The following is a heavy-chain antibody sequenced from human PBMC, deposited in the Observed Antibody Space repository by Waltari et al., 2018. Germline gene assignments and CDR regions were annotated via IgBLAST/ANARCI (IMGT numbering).Heavy chain of an antibody. J-gene: IGHJ5*02. CDR3: ARAAYHFWFDP. Sequence: QVQLQQWGAGLLKPSETLSLTCAVHGGSFSGYYWSWIRQPPGKGLEWIGEINHSGSTNYNPSLKSRVTISVDTSKNQFSLKLSSVTAADTAVYYCARAAYHFWFDPWGQGTLVTVSS. V-gene: IGHV4-34*01. CDR1: GGSFSGYY. CDR2: INHSGST.